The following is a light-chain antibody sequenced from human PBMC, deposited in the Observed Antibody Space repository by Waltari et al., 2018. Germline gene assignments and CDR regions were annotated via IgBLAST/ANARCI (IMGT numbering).Light chain of an antibody. J-gene: IGLJ2*01. V-gene: IGLV2-23*01. CDR2: EGS. CDR3: CSYAGSSIHVV. CDR1: SSDVGSYNL. Sequence: QSALTQPASVSGSPGQSITISCTGTSSDVGSYNLVSWYQQHPGKAPKLMIYEGSKRPSGVSKRFSGYKSGNTASLTISGLQAEDEADYYCCSYAGSSIHVVFGGGTKLTVL.